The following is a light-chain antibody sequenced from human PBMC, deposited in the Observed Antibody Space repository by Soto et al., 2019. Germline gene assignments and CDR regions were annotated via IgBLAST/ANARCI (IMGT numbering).Light chain of an antibody. Sequence: QLTQSPSSLSASVGDRVTITCRASQGISSNLAWYQQKPGRAPKLLIFGASTLQSGVPSRFSGSGSGTEFTLTISSLQSEDSGFYYCQQYTDWPLTFGGGTKVDI. CDR2: GAS. CDR1: QGISSN. J-gene: IGKJ4*01. V-gene: IGKV1-9*01. CDR3: QQYTDWPLT.